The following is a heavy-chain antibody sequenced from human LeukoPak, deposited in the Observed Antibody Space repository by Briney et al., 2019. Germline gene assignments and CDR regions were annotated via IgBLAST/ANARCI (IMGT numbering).Heavy chain of an antibody. Sequence: GGSLRLSCAASGFTVSSNYMSWVRQAPGKGLEWVSVIYSGGSTYYADSVKGRFTISRDNSKNTLYLQMNSLRAEDTAVYYCASLSPIAVAGVWGQGTLVTVSS. CDR2: IYSGGST. V-gene: IGHV3-66*01. CDR3: ASLSPIAVAGV. J-gene: IGHJ4*02. D-gene: IGHD6-19*01. CDR1: GFTVSSNY.